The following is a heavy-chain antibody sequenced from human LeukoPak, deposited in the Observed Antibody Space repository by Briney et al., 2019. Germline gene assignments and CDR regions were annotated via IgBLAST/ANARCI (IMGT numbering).Heavy chain of an antibody. J-gene: IGHJ6*03. CDR2: IYSSGST. CDR3: ARLDQTYYYYMDV. CDR1: GVSISSGSNY. V-gene: IGHV4-39*01. Sequence: SETLSLTCRVSGVSISSGSNYWGWIRQPPGKTLEWIGSIYSSGSTYYNSSLKSRVTISVDTSKNQFSLKLSSVTAADTAVYYCARLDQTYYYYMDVWGKGTTVTISS. D-gene: IGHD2-2*01.